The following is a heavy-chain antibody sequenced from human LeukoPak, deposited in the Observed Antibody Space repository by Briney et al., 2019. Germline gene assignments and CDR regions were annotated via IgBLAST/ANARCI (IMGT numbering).Heavy chain of an antibody. CDR2: FDPEDGET. CDR1: GYTLTELS. J-gene: IGHJ4*02. Sequence: ASVKVSCKVSGYTLTELSMHWVRQAPGKGLEWMGGFDPEDGETIYAQKFQGRVTMTEDASTDTAYMELSSLRSEDTAVYYCAKIKEVTGYFPSDLWGQGTLVTVSS. D-gene: IGHD3-9*01. CDR3: AKIKEVTGYFPSDL. V-gene: IGHV1-24*01.